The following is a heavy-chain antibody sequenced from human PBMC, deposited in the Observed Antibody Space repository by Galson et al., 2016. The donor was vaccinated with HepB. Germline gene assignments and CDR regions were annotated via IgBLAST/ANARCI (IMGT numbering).Heavy chain of an antibody. Sequence: SLRLSCAGSGFIVSSHYMNWVRQPPGKGLEWVAIIYSGGATYYADPVKGRFTIPRDKPKNTLYLQMNSLRAEDTAVYYCARDPGRIAAAGHFDSWGQGTLVTVSS. J-gene: IGHJ5*01. CDR1: GFIVSSHY. D-gene: IGHD6-13*01. V-gene: IGHV3-53*01. CDR2: IYSGGAT. CDR3: ARDPGRIAAAGHFDS.